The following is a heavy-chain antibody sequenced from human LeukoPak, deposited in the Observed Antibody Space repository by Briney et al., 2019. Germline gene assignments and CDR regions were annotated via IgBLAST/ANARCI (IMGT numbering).Heavy chain of an antibody. D-gene: IGHD3-9*01. CDR1: GYTFTSYG. V-gene: IGHV1-18*01. CDR2: ISAYNGNT. CDR3: ARDGIPPEDYDILTGYLDY. Sequence: GASVKVSCKASGYTFTSYGISWVRQAPGQGLEWMGWISAYNGNTNYAQKLQGRVTMTTDTSASTAYMELRSLRSDDTAVYYCARDGIPPEDYDILTGYLDYWGQGTLVTVSS. J-gene: IGHJ4*02.